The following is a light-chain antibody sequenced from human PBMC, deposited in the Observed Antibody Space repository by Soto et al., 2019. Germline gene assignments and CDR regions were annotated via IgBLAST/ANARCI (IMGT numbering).Light chain of an antibody. J-gene: IGLJ2*01. CDR2: EGS. V-gene: IGLV2-23*01. CDR1: TSDVGSYNS. Sequence: QSALTQPASVSGSPGQSITISCTGTTSDVGSYNSVSWFQQHPGKVPKLIIYEGSKRPSGVSNRFSGSKSGNTASLTISGLQDEDEADYYCCSYAGSSTVVFGGGTKLTVL. CDR3: CSYAGSSTVV.